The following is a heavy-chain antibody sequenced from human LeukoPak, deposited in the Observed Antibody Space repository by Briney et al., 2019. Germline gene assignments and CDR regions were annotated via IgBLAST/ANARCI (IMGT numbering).Heavy chain of an antibody. CDR3: ARDIVVVPAASDNWFDP. D-gene: IGHD2-2*01. J-gene: IGHJ5*02. CDR1: GGSIKSNNW. V-gene: IGHV4-39*02. CDR2: IYYSGST. Sequence: PSETLSLTCAVPGGSIKSNNWWGWIRQPPGKGLEWIGSIYYSGSTYYNPSLKSRVTISVDTSKNQFSLKLSSVTAADTAVYYCARDIVVVPAASDNWFDPWGQGTLVTVSS.